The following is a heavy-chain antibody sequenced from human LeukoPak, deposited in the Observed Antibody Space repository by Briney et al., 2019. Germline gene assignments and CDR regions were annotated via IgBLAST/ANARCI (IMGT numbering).Heavy chain of an antibody. V-gene: IGHV1-3*02. CDR3: VRGKYSSGWWFDY. Sequence: GASVKVSCKASGYTFTSYAMHWVRQAPGQRLEWMGWSNAGNGNTKYSQEFQGRVTITRDTSASTAYMELSSLRSEDMAVYYCVRGKYSSGWWFDYWVQGTLVTVSS. D-gene: IGHD6-19*01. J-gene: IGHJ4*02. CDR2: SNAGNGNT. CDR1: GYTFTSYA.